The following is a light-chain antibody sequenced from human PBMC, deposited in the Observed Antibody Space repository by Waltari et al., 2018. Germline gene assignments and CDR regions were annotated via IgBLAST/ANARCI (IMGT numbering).Light chain of an antibody. CDR3: QSYDSSLRGFYV. J-gene: IGLJ1*01. Sequence: SALTQPPSLSGAAGQSVSMPRTWSSGNMGAGSGVQWYQQFPGTAPKLLIYDNTNRPSGVPALFSGSKSGTSASLAITGLQAEDEADYYCQSYDSSLRGFYVFGTGTKVTV. CDR1: SGNMGAGSG. V-gene: IGLV1-40*01. CDR2: DNT.